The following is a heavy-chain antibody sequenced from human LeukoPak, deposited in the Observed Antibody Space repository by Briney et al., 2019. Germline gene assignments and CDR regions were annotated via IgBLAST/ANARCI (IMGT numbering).Heavy chain of an antibody. V-gene: IGHV4-59*01. CDR2: IYYSGST. CDR1: GGSIRNYY. J-gene: IGHJ4*02. Sequence: SETLSLTCTVSGGSIRNYYWSWVRQPPGKGLEWIGYIYYSGSTNYNPSLKSRVTISVDTSKNQFSLKLSSVTAADTAVYYCARGPIGYCSSTSCPVDYWGQGTLVTVSS. CDR3: ARGPIGYCSSTSCPVDY. D-gene: IGHD2-2*01.